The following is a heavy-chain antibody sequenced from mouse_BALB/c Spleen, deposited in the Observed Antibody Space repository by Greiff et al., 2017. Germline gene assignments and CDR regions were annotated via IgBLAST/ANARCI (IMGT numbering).Heavy chain of an antibody. J-gene: IGHJ2*01. Sequence: EVKVVESGGGLVQPGGSRKLSCAASGFTFSSFGMHWVRQAPEKGLEWVAYISSGSSTIYYADTVKGRFTISRDNPKNTLFLQMTSLRSEDTAMYYCARYDGYYFDYWGQGTTLTVSS. CDR1: GFTFSSFG. CDR2: ISSGSSTI. V-gene: IGHV5-17*02. D-gene: IGHD2-3*01. CDR3: ARYDGYYFDY.